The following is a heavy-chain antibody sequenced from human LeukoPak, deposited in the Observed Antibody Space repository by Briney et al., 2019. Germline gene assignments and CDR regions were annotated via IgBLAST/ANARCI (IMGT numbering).Heavy chain of an antibody. V-gene: IGHV1-18*01. CDR1: GGTFSSYA. CDR3: ARVNGYDLGAYYFDY. D-gene: IGHD5-12*01. J-gene: IGHJ4*02. CDR2: ISAYNGNT. Sequence: ASVKVSCKASGGTFSSYAISWVRQAPGQGLEWMGWISAYNGNTNYAQKLQGRVTMTTDTSTSTANMELRSLRSDDTAVYYCARVNGYDLGAYYFDYWGQGTLVTVSS.